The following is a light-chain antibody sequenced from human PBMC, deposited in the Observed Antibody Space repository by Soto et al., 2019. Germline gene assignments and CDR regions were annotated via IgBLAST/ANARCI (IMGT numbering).Light chain of an antibody. J-gene: IGLJ1*01. Sequence: QSALTQPASVSGSPGQSITISCTGSSNDVGGYKFVSWYRQHPGKVPQLLIYEATKRPAGVSHRFSGSKSENTASLTISGLQSEDEADYFCCSYAGRSIYVFGTGPKVTVL. V-gene: IGLV2-23*01. CDR1: SNDVGGYKF. CDR3: CSYAGRSIYV. CDR2: EAT.